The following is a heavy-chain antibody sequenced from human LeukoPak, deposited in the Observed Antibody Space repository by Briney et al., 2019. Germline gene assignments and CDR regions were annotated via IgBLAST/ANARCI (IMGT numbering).Heavy chain of an antibody. J-gene: IGHJ4*02. CDR2: TYYRSKWYN. Sequence: SQTLSLTCAISGDSVSSNSAAWNWIRQSPSRGLEWLGRTYYRSKWYNDYAVSVKSRITINPDTSKNQFSLQLNSVTPEDTAVYYCARDRGYYDILTGYYKGRYYFDYWGQGTLVTVSS. CDR1: GDSVSSNSAA. V-gene: IGHV6-1*01. D-gene: IGHD3-9*01. CDR3: ARDRGYYDILTGYYKGRYYFDY.